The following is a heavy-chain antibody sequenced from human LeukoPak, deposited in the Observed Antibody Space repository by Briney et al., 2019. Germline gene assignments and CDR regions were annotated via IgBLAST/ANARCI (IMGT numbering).Heavy chain of an antibody. D-gene: IGHD5/OR15-5a*01. CDR1: GFTFSSYG. CDR2: ISGPAGSW. V-gene: IGHV3-23*01. Sequence: GGSLRLSCAASGFTFSSYGMHWVRQAPGKGLEWVSAISGPAGSWDYADSVKGRFTISRDNSKNTLFLQMNSLRADDTAIYYCAKKVGLVSAPLYYFDVWGQGTLVTVSS. CDR3: AKKVGLVSAPLYYFDV. J-gene: IGHJ4*02.